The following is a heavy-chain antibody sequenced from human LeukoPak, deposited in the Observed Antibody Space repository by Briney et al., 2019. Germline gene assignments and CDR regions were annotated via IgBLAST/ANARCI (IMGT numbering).Heavy chain of an antibody. V-gene: IGHV3-23*01. CDR2: ISNDGGGT. J-gene: IGHJ5*02. D-gene: IGHD3-22*01. CDR3: AKGGSGYFADL. CDR1: GFIFNNYG. Sequence: GGSLRLSCAASGFIFNNYGLIWVRQAPGKGLQWVSAISNDGGGTTYADFVKGRFTISRDNSKDTLFLQMSSLRAEDTALYYCAKGGSGYFADLWGQGTLVTVSS.